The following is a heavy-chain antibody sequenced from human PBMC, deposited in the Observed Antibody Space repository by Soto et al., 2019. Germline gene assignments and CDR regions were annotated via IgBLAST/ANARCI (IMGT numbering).Heavy chain of an antibody. J-gene: IGHJ4*02. CDR1: GFTFSSHG. V-gene: IGHV3-30*18. Sequence: QVQLVESGGGVVQPGRSLRLSCAASGFTFSSHGMHWVRQAPGTGLEWVAVISNDGSNKYYADSVKGRFTISRDHSKNTLYLQMNRLRAEDTAVYYCAKEWVYDSSGWSFDYWGQGTLVTVSS. CDR2: ISNDGSNK. CDR3: AKEWVYDSSGWSFDY. D-gene: IGHD3-22*01.